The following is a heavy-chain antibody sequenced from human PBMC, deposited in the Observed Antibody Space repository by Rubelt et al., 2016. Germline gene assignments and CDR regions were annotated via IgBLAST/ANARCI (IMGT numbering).Heavy chain of an antibody. J-gene: IGHJ4*02. V-gene: IGHV4-39*07. CDR2: IHYSGRT. Sequence: QLQLHESGPGLVKPSETLSLTCTVSGGSISSITYKWAWVRQPPEKGLEWIASIHYSGRTDYNPSLKSRVNISLDTSKNQVSLKLNFGAAADTAVVYCARLQWELSTIDFWGQGTLVTVSS. D-gene: IGHD1-26*01. CDR1: GGSISSITYK. CDR3: ARLQWELSTIDF.